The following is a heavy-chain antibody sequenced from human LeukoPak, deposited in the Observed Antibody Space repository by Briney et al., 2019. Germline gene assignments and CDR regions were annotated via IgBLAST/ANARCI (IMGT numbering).Heavy chain of an antibody. J-gene: IGHJ4*02. CDR1: GFTFSDYY. CDR3: ARDPGVVPAAYYFDY. Sequence: PGGSLRLSCAASGFTFSDYYMSWIRQAPGKGLEWVSYISSSGSTIYYADSVKGRFTISRDNAKNSLYLQMNSLRAEDTAVYYCARDPGVVPAAYYFDYWGQGTLVTVSS. D-gene: IGHD2-2*01. CDR2: ISSSGSTI. V-gene: IGHV3-11*01.